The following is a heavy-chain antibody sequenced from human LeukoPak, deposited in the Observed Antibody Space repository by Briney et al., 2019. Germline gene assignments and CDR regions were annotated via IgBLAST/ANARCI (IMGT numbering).Heavy chain of an antibody. CDR2: INGRGGST. Sequence: GGSLRLSCAASGFTFSSYAMSWVRQAPGKGLEWVSAINGRGGSTYYADSVKGRFTISRDNSKNTLYLQMNSLRAEDAAVYYCARGGAAAGTDYWGHGTLVTVSS. CDR1: GFTFSSYA. J-gene: IGHJ4*01. D-gene: IGHD6-13*01. V-gene: IGHV3-23*01. CDR3: ARGGAAAGTDY.